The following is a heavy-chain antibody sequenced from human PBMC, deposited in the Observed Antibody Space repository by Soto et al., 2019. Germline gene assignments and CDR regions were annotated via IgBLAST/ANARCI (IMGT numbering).Heavy chain of an antibody. CDR2: IFYSGST. CDR1: VGSMNNNY. CDR3: ARRTALKAYDF. V-gene: IGHV4-59*01. Sequence: SETLSLTCTFSVGSMNNNYWSWIRHPPGKGLEWIGYIFYSGSTNYNPSLKSRVTISVDTSRNQFSLRLTSVTAADTAVYYCARRTALKAYDFWGQGTLVIVSS. D-gene: IGHD1-1*01. J-gene: IGHJ4*02.